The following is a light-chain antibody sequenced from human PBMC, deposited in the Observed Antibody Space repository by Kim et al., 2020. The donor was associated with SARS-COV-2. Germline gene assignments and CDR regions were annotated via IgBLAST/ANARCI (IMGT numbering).Light chain of an antibody. CDR1: NIGSKS. CDR3: QVWDSSSDRWV. CDR2: SNS. J-gene: IGLJ3*02. Sequence: SYELTQPPSVSVAPGKTASITCGGNNIGSKSVHWYQHKPGQAPVLVIYSNSDRPSGIPERFSGSNSGNTAPLTISRVESWDEADYYCQVWDSSSDRWVFGAGTQLTVL. V-gene: IGLV3-21*04.